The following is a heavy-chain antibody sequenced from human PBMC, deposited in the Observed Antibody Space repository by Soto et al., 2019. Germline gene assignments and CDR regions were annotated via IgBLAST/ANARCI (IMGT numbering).Heavy chain of an antibody. J-gene: IGHJ4*02. D-gene: IGHD6-6*01. V-gene: IGHV3-7*01. CDR2: IKPDGSER. CDR3: ARDEARPLGY. CDR1: GFTFSSYW. Sequence: EVQLVESGGGLVQPGGSLRLSCAASGFTFSSYWMSWVRQAPGKGLEWVANIKPDGSERYYVDSVRGRITISRDNARNSLYLQMNSMRAEDTAVYYCARDEARPLGYWGQGTLVTVSS.